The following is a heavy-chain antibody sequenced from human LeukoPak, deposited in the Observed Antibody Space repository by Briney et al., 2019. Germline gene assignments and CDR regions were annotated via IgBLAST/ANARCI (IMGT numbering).Heavy chain of an antibody. V-gene: IGHV3-21*01. CDR1: GFTFSSYS. CDR2: ISSSSSYI. Sequence: GGSLRLSCAASGFTFSSYSMNWVRQAPGKGLEWVSSISSSSSYIYYADSVKGRFTISGDNAKSSLYLQMNSLRAEDTAVYYCARRTDSSSWYDAFDIWGQGTMVTVSS. J-gene: IGHJ3*02. D-gene: IGHD6-13*01. CDR3: ARRTDSSSWYDAFDI.